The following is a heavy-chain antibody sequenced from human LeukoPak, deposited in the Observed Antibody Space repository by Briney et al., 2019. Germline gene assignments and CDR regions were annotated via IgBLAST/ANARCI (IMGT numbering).Heavy chain of an antibody. V-gene: IGHV4-59*01. J-gene: IGHJ6*03. CDR1: GGSISSYY. CDR2: IYYSGST. CDR3: VRLAPYYYYYMDV. D-gene: IGHD5-12*01. Sequence: PSKTLSLTCTVSGGSISSYYWSWIRQPPGKGLEWIGYIYYSGSTNYNPSLKSRVTISVDTSKNQFSLKLSSVTAADTAVYYCVRLAPYYYYYMDVWGKGTTVTVSS.